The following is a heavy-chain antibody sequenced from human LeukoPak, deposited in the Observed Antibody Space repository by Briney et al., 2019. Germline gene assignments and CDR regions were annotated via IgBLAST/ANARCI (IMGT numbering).Heavy chain of an antibody. CDR3: AKDPRSKGRYCSSTSCGFSDH. Sequence: PGGSLRLSCAASGFTFSCYAMSWVRQAPGKGLEWVSAISGSGGSTYYADSVKGRFTISRDNSKNTLYLQMNSLRAEDTAVYYCAKDPRSKGRYCSSTSCGFSDHWGQGTLVTVSS. CDR2: ISGSGGST. D-gene: IGHD2-2*01. CDR1: GFTFSCYA. J-gene: IGHJ4*02. V-gene: IGHV3-23*01.